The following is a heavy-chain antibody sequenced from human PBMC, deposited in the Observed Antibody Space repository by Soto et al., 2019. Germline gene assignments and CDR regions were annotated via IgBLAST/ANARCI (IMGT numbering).Heavy chain of an antibody. CDR3: ARGRGSGSQFCDP. J-gene: IGHJ5*02. Sequence: QVQLQESGPGLVKPSQTLSLTCTVSGGSISSGGYYWSWIRQHPGKGLEWIGYIYYSGSTYYNPSRKSRVTISVDTSKNQFSLKLSSVTAADTAVYYCARGRGSGSQFCDPWGQGTLVTVSS. CDR2: IYYSGST. D-gene: IGHD3-10*01. CDR1: GGSISSGGYY. V-gene: IGHV4-31*03.